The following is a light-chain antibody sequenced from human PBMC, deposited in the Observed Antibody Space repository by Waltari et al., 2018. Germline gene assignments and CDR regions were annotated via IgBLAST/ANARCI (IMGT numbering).Light chain of an antibody. CDR2: EAS. CDR1: QSFSSW. V-gene: IGKV1-5*03. J-gene: IGKJ2*01. CDR3: QQYNRYPYT. Sequence: DIQMTPSPSTLSASVADRVTITCRASQSFSSWLAWYQQKPGKAPKLLIYEASTLESGLPSRFSGSGSGTEFTLTISSLQPDDSATYFCQQYNRYPYTFGQGTKLEIK.